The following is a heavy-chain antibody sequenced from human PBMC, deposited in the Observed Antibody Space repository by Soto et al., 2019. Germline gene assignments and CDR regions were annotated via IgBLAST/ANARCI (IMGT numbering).Heavy chain of an antibody. Sequence: GGSLRLSCAASGSTFSSYAMHWVRQAPGKGLEWVAVISYDGSNKYYADSVKGRFTISRDNSKNTLYLQMNSLRAEDTAVYYCARDPGQDYDFWSGYYWDYYYGMDVWGQGTTVTVS. CDR1: GSTFSSYA. D-gene: IGHD3-3*01. J-gene: IGHJ6*02. CDR2: ISYDGSNK. CDR3: ARDPGQDYDFWSGYYWDYYYGMDV. V-gene: IGHV3-30-3*01.